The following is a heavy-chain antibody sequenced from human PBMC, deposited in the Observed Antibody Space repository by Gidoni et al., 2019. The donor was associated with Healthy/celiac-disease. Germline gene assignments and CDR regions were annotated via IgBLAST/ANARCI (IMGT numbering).Heavy chain of an antibody. D-gene: IGHD6-6*01. V-gene: IGHV3-48*03. CDR1: GFTFSSYE. J-gene: IGHJ4*02. Sequence: EVQLVGSGGGLVQPGGSLRLSCAASGFTFSSYEMHWVRQAPGQGLEWVSDISSSGSTIYYADSVKGRFTISRDNAKNSLYLQMNSLRAEDTAVYYCARDLGSSRSEDYWGQGTLVTVSS. CDR3: ARDLGSSRSEDY. CDR2: ISSSGSTI.